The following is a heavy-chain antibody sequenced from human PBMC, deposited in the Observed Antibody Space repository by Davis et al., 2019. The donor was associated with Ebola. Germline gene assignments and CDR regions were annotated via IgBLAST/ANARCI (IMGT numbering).Heavy chain of an antibody. CDR3: TTADCSSTSCYDY. D-gene: IGHD2-2*01. V-gene: IGHV3-15*01. CDR2: IKSKTDGGTT. Sequence: GESLKISCAASGFTFSNAWMSWVRQAPGKGLEWVGRIKSKTDGGTTDYAAPVKGRFTISRDDSKNTLYLQMNSLKTEDTAVYYCTTADCSSTSCYDYWGQGTLVTVSS. J-gene: IGHJ4*02. CDR1: GFTFSNAW.